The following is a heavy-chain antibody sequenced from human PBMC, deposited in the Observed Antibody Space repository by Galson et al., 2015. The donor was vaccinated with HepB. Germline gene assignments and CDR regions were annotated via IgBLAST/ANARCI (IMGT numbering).Heavy chain of an antibody. J-gene: IGHJ4*02. CDR3: TRQDDSHIAARPFDY. CDR2: IRSKTYGEAT. V-gene: IGHV3-49*03. D-gene: IGHD6-6*01. CDR1: GFTFGDYA. Sequence: LRLSCAAAGFTFGDYAMNWFRQAPGKGLEWVGFIRSKTYGEATEHAASVKGRFTISRDDSKTIAYLQMNSLKTEDTAVYYCTRQDDSHIAARPFDYWGQGTLVTVSS.